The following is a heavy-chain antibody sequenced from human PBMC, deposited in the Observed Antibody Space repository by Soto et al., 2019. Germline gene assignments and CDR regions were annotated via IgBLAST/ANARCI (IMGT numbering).Heavy chain of an antibody. CDR3: ASVSNMGSYSFDY. V-gene: IGHV1-69*13. CDR2: IIPIFGTP. Sequence: GASVKVSCKSSGGTFSTYTITWVRQAHGQGLEWMGGIIPIFGTPNYAQKFQGRVTITADESTSTAHMELSSLRSEDTAVCYCASVSNMGSYSFDYWGQGTLVTVSS. J-gene: IGHJ4*02. D-gene: IGHD4-4*01. CDR1: GGTFSTYT.